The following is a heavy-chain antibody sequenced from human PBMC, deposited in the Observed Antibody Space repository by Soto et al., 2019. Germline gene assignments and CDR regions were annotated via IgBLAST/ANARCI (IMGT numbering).Heavy chain of an antibody. CDR1: GYSFISYD. D-gene: IGHD3-16*01. J-gene: IGHJ4*02. V-gene: IGHV1-8*01. Sequence: QVQLVQSGAEVKKPGASVKVSCKASGYSFISYDINWMRQATGQGLEWMGWMNPKSGKTGYEQKFQGRVTMTRNASISRAYMELSSLRSEDTAVYYCARGDDYVWGSYYTNAPRDYWGQGTLVTVSS. CDR2: MNPKSGKT. CDR3: ARGDDYVWGSYYTNAPRDY.